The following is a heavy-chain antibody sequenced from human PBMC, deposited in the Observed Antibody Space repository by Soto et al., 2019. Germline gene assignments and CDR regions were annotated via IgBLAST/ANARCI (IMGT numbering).Heavy chain of an antibody. CDR3: AREPQLRGSYYDY. V-gene: IGHV4-34*01. J-gene: IGHJ4*02. Sequence: SETLSLTCAVYGGSFSGYYWSWIRQPPGKGLEWIGEINHSGSTNYNPSLKSRVTISVDTSKNQFSLKLSSVTAADTAVYYCAREPQLRGSYYDYWGQGTLVTVSS. CDR2: INHSGST. CDR1: GGSFSGYY. D-gene: IGHD1-26*01.